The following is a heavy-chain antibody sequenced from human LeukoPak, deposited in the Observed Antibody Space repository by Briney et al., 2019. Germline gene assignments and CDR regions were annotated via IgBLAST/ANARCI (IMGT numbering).Heavy chain of an antibody. J-gene: IGHJ4*02. D-gene: IGHD3-16*01. CDR1: GCSINNWD. V-gene: IGHV4-59*08. CDR2: IYYTGSA. Sequence: PSETLSLTCRVSGCSINNWDLGWIRQPPGKGLEWIGYIYYTGSANYNPSLKSRVTISVDMSRNQFSLRLNFLTAADTAVYYCARSFQRGSLDHWGQGTLVTVSS. CDR3: ARSFQRGSLDH.